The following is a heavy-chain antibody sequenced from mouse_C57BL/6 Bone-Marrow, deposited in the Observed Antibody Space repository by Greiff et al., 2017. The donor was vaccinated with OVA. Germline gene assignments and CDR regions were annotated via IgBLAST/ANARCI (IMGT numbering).Heavy chain of an antibody. Sequence: QVQLKQSGAELVMPGASVKLSCKASGYTFTSYWMHWVKQRPGQGLEWIGEIDPSDSYTNYNQKFKGKSTLTVDKSSSTAYMQLSSLTSEDSAVYYCARVIYYGYDGFAYWGQGTLVTVSA. D-gene: IGHD2-2*01. CDR2: IDPSDSYT. J-gene: IGHJ3*01. CDR3: ARVIYYGYDGFAY. V-gene: IGHV1-69*01. CDR1: GYTFTSYW.